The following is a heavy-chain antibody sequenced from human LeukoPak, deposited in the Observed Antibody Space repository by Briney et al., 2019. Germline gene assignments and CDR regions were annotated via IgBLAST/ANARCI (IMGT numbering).Heavy chain of an antibody. V-gene: IGHV1-2*02. J-gene: IGHJ4*02. D-gene: IGHD1-26*01. CDR3: ARVQRRSGSYLNY. Sequence: ASVKVSCKASGGTFSSYAISWVRPAPGQGLEWMGWINPNSGGTNYAQKFQGRVTITRDTSISTAYMELSRLRSDDTAVYYCARVQRRSGSYLNYWGQGTLVTVSS. CDR2: INPNSGGT. CDR1: GGTFSSYA.